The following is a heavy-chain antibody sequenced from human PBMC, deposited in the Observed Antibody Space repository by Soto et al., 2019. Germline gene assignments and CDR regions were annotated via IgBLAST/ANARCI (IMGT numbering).Heavy chain of an antibody. Sequence: GASVKVSCKASGYTFTSYDINWVRQATGQGLEWMGWMNLNNGNTGYAQKFQGRVTMTRNTSISTAYMELSSLRSEDTAVYYCASTCVATHDSYHEWGQGTLVTVSS. J-gene: IGHJ4*02. CDR1: GYTFTSYD. CDR3: ASTCVATHDSYHE. CDR2: MNLNNGNT. V-gene: IGHV1-8*01. D-gene: IGHD3-16*01.